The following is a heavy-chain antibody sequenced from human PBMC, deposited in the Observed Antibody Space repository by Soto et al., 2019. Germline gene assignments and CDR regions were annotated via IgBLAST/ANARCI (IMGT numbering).Heavy chain of an antibody. CDR1: GGNFCSYC. V-gene: IGHV3-30*04. J-gene: IGHJ6*02. CDR3: EKSKGYGDSWTHNGMDI. D-gene: IGHD6-13*01. CDR2: ISYDGSDE. Sequence: WESXSLSCLFSGGNFCSYCISWFRRTPGKGLGWVSFISYDGSDEYYGDSVKGRFTISRDNSKKILYLQMSSMRNEETAVYNCEKSKGYGDSWTHNGMDIWGQGTSVTVSS.